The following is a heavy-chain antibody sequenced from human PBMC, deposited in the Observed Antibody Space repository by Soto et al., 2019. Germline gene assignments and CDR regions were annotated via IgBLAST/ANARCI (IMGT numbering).Heavy chain of an antibody. CDR1: GGSLSSGDYF. J-gene: IGHJ3*02. CDR3: ARKLAGGNRNFAFDI. CDR2: IYHRGST. Sequence: PSETLSLTCTVSGGSLSSGDYFWTWVRQHPGKGLEWIGYIYHRGSTYSNPSLESRVSISVDTSKNQFSLRLRSVTAADTAVYYCARKLAGGNRNFAFDIWGQGPMVTVSS. D-gene: IGHD1-26*01. V-gene: IGHV4-31*03.